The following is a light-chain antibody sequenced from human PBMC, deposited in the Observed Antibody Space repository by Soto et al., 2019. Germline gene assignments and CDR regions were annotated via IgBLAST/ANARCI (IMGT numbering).Light chain of an antibody. J-gene: IGLJ2*01. Sequence: QSVLTQPPSVSAAPGQKVTISCSGSSSNIGNYYVCWYQHLPGTAPKFLISENDKRPSGIPDRFSGSKSGTSATLDITGLQTGDEADYYCAAWEGNLRAVVFGGGTKLTVL. CDR3: AAWEGNLRAVV. CDR1: SSNIGNYY. CDR2: END. V-gene: IGLV1-51*02.